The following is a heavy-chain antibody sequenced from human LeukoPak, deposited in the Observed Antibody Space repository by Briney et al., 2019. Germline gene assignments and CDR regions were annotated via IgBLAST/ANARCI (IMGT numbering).Heavy chain of an antibody. V-gene: IGHV4-59*01. CDR2: VYYTGST. J-gene: IGHJ4*02. Sequence: SETLSLTCKVSGGSIYSSYWTWIRQPPGKGLEWIGYVYYTGSTSYNPSLKSRVLISLDTSKDQFSLILASVTAADTAVYYCAREEGSSWSAFDYWGQGNLVTVS. D-gene: IGHD6-13*01. CDR3: AREEGSSWSAFDY. CDR1: GGSIYSSY.